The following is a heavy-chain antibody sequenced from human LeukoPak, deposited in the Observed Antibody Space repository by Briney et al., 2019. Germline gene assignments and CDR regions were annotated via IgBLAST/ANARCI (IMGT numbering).Heavy chain of an antibody. J-gene: IGHJ4*02. CDR3: ARRRGYSYPIDY. V-gene: IGHV1-8*01. D-gene: IGHD5-18*01. Sequence: GASVKVSCKASGYTFTSYDINWVRQATGQGLEWMGWMNPNSGDTGYAQKFQGRVTMTRNTSISTAYMELSSLSSEDTAVYYCARRRGYSYPIDYWGQGTLVTVYS. CDR2: MNPNSGDT. CDR1: GYTFTSYD.